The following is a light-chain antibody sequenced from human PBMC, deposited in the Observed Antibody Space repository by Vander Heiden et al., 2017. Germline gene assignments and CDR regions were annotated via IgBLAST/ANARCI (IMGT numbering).Light chain of an antibody. CDR3: SSYTTSSTQV. CDR2: DVT. CDR1: SSDVGNDNY. V-gene: IGLV2-14*03. Sequence: QSALTKPASVSGSPGQSITISCAGTSSDVGNDNYVSWYQQRPGKAPKLVIYDVTNRPSGVSNRFSGAKSGNTASLTISGLQPEDETDYYCSSYTTSSTQVFGTGTKVTVL. J-gene: IGLJ1*01.